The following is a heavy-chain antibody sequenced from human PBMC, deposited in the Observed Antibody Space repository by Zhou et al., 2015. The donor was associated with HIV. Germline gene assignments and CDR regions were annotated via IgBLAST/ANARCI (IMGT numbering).Heavy chain of an antibody. CDR1: KFIFRNYW. Sequence: EVQLVESGGGLVQPGGSLRLSCAASKFIFRNYWMHWVRQAPGKGLVWVAHINQFGGDTAYADSVKGRFTISRDNAKSTLYLQMDSLRAEDTAVYYCAKDLQIFDTRLGGGADAFDILGHGTLVIVSS. D-gene: IGHD3-16*01. CDR3: AKDLQIFDTRLGGGADAFDI. V-gene: IGHV3-74*01. CDR2: INQFGGDT. J-gene: IGHJ3*02.